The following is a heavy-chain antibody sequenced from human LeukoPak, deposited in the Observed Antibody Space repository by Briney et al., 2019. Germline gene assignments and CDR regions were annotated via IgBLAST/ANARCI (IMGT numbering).Heavy chain of an antibody. Sequence: PGGSLRLSCAASGSTINSYWMSWVRQAPGKGLEWVANIKEDGSEKYYVDSVKGRFTISRDNAKSSVYLQMNSLRVEDTAVFYCARLAVNAFDIWGQGTMVTVSS. CDR2: IKEDGSEK. D-gene: IGHD6-19*01. V-gene: IGHV3-7*01. J-gene: IGHJ3*02. CDR3: ARLAVNAFDI. CDR1: GSTINSYW.